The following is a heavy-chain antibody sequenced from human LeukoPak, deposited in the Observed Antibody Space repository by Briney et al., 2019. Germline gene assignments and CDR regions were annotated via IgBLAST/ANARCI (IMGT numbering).Heavy chain of an antibody. J-gene: IGHJ3*02. D-gene: IGHD1-26*01. CDR1: GFTFSSYS. Sequence: GGSLRLSCAASGFTFSSYSMNWVRQAPGKGLEWVSSISSSSSYIYYADSVKGRFTISRDNAKNSLYLQMNSLRAEDTAVYYCARDWVVGATFDAFDIWGQGTMVTVSS. CDR3: ARDWVVGATFDAFDI. V-gene: IGHV3-21*01. CDR2: ISSSSSYI.